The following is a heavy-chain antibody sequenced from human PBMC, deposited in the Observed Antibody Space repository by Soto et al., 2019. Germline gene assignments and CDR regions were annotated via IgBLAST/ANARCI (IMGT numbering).Heavy chain of an antibody. CDR1: GFTFSRFA. CDR3: AKGKISTTTYTSFDS. V-gene: IGHV3-23*01. D-gene: IGHD1-26*01. CDR2: FSGPGGDT. Sequence: GSLRLSCEASGFTFSRFAMSWVRQAPGKGLEWVSTFSGPGGDTYYADSVKGRFTISRDNFKSSLYLQMSNLRAEDTAIYYCAKGKISTTTYTSFDSWGQGTLVTVSS. J-gene: IGHJ5*01.